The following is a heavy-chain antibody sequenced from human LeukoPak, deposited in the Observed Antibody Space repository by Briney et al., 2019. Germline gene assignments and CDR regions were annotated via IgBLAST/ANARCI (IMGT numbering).Heavy chain of an antibody. Sequence: SETLSLTCAVSGGSISSGCYSWSWIRQPPGKGLEWIGYIYYSGSTYYNPSLKSRVTISVDTSKNQFSLKLSSVTAADTAVYYCARGGRYYYDSSGYYYFDYWGQGTLVTVSS. CDR3: ARGGRYYYDSSGYYYFDY. CDR1: GGSISSGCYS. J-gene: IGHJ4*02. D-gene: IGHD3-22*01. V-gene: IGHV4-30-4*07. CDR2: IYYSGST.